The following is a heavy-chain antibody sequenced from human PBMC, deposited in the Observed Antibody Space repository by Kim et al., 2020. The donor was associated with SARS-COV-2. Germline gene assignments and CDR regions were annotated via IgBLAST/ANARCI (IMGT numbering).Heavy chain of an antibody. D-gene: IGHD1-20*01. CDR3: ARGRGITGIRDNWFDP. Sequence: SETLSLTCAVYGGSFSGYYWSWIRQPPGKGLEWIGEINHSGSTNYNPSLKSRVTISVDTSKNQFSLKLSSVTAADTAVYYCARGRGITGIRDNWFDPWGQGTLVTVSS. CDR2: INHSGST. V-gene: IGHV4-34*01. CDR1: GGSFSGYY. J-gene: IGHJ5*02.